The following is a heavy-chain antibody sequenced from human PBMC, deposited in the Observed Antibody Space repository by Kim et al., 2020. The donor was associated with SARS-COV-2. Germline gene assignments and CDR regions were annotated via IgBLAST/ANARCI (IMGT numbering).Heavy chain of an antibody. CDR3: GRHRVGWSFFDY. V-gene: IGHV3-23*01. J-gene: IGHJ4*02. Sequence: GGSLRLSCAASGFIFSSYAMSWVRQAPGKGLEWVSAICGTGGDTYYADSLRGRFTISRDNLRNTLSLQMNSLRADDTAVYYCGRHRVGWSFFDYWGQGSLVTVSS. D-gene: IGHD6-19*01. CDR2: ICGTGGDT. CDR1: GFIFSSYA.